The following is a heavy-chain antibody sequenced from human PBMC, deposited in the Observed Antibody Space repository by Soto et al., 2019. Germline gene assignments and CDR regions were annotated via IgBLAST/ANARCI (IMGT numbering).Heavy chain of an antibody. CDR2: IYPGDSDT. V-gene: IGHV5-51*01. CDR1: GYSFTSYW. Sequence: LVESLKISCKGPGYSFTSYWIGWVRQMPGKGLEWMGIIYPGDSDTRYSPSFQGQVTISADKSISTAYLQWSSLKASDTAMYYCARLLHGYNWSWFDPWGQGTLVTVSS. CDR3: ARLLHGYNWSWFDP. D-gene: IGHD5-12*01. J-gene: IGHJ5*02.